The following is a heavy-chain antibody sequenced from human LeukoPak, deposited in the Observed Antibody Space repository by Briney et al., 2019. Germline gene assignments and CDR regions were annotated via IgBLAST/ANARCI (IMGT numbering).Heavy chain of an antibody. J-gene: IGHJ4*02. CDR2: ISYDGSNK. CDR1: GFTFSSYA. D-gene: IGHD2-15*01. CDR3: ARDCSGGSCYSRDPFDY. V-gene: IGHV3-30-3*01. Sequence: GGSLRLSCAASGFTFSSYAMHWVRQAPGKGLEWVAVISYDGSNKYYADSVKGRFTISRDNSKNTLYLQMNSLRAEDTAVYYCARDCSGGSCYSRDPFDYWGRGTLVTVSS.